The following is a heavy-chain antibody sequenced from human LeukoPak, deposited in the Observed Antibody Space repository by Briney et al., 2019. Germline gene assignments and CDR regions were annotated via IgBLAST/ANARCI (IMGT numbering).Heavy chain of an antibody. CDR3: ARDGTGFSSGMGV. CDR1: GFTFSTYS. D-gene: IGHD3-9*01. V-gene: IGHV3-21*01. CDR2: IDFSSSYI. J-gene: IGHJ6*02. Sequence: PGGSLRLSCAASGFTFSTYSMNWVRQAPGKGLEWVSSIDFSSSYISYIDSVKGRFTISRDNARNSLYLQMNSLRAEDTAVYYCARDGTGFSSGMGVWGQGTTVTVSS.